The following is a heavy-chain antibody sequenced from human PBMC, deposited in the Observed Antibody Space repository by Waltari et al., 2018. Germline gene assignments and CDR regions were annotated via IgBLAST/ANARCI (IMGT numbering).Heavy chain of an antibody. Sequence: EVQLVEPGGGLIQPGGSLRLSCAASGFTVSSHSRSWVRQAPGKGLELVSVIYSGGRTYYADSVKGRFTISRDNSKNTLYLQMNSLRAEDTAVYYCAAAGTTFDYWGQGTLVTVSS. CDR2: IYSGGRT. V-gene: IGHV3-53*01. J-gene: IGHJ4*02. CDR1: GFTVSSHS. D-gene: IGHD6-13*01. CDR3: AAAGTTFDY.